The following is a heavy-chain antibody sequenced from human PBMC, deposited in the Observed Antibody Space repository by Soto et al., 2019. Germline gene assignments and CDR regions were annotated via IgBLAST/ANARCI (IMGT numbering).Heavy chain of an antibody. J-gene: IGHJ6*02. V-gene: IGHV1-18*04. CDR3: ARESITIFGVVIIDYGMDV. D-gene: IGHD3-3*01. Sequence: SEKVACKASGYTFTSYGISCVRQAPGQGLEWMGWISAYNGNTNYAQKLQGRVTMTTDTSTSTAYMELRSLRSDDTAVYYCARESITIFGVVIIDYGMDVWGQGTTVTVSS. CDR1: GYTFTSYG. CDR2: ISAYNGNT.